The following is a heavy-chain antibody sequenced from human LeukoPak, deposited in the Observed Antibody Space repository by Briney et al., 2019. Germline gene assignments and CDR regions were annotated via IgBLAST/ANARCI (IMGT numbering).Heavy chain of an antibody. CDR2: IDPSDSYT. CDR3: ATSMVRGVSKRGAFDI. CDR1: GHSFISYW. V-gene: IGHV5-10-1*01. D-gene: IGHD3-10*01. Sequence: GESLKISCKGSGHSFISYWISWVRQMPGKGLEWMGTIDPSDSYTNYSPSFQGHVTISTDESISTAYLQWSNLKASDTAIYYCATSMVRGVSKRGAFDIWGQGTRVTISS. J-gene: IGHJ3*02.